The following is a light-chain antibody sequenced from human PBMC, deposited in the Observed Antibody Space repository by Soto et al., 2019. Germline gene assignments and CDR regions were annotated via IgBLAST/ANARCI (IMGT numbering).Light chain of an antibody. CDR2: VDSDGSH. V-gene: IGLV4-69*01. CDR3: QTWGTGIVL. Sequence: QSVLTQSPSASASLGASVKLTCTLSSGHSSYAIAWHQQLPEKGPRYLMKVDSDGSHTKGDGIPDRFSGSSSGAERYLTISSLQSEDEADYYCQTWGTGIVLFDGGTKLTVL. J-gene: IGLJ2*01. CDR1: SGHSSYA.